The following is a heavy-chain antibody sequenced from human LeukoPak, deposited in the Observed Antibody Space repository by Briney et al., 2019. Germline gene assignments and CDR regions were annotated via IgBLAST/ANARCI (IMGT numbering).Heavy chain of an antibody. D-gene: IGHD5/OR15-5a*01. CDR2: ISDDGIKI. CDR1: GLRFSSYG. CDR3: GKGPGYSVYDNLPHH. V-gene: IGHV3-30*18. Sequence: GRSLRLSCAASGLRFSSYGMHWVRQAPGKGLEWVAVISDDGIKIYYGDSVKGRFTISRDNSKNTLNLQMDSLRADDTAVYYCGKGPGYSVYDNLPHHWGQGTLVTVSS. J-gene: IGHJ5*02.